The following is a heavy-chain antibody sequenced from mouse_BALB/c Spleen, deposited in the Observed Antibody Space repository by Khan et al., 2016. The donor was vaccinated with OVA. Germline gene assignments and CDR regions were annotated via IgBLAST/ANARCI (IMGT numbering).Heavy chain of an antibody. CDR3: VRDGADHRNDGWCAY. J-gene: IGHJ3*01. D-gene: IGHD2-14*01. V-gene: IGHV1-4*01. CDR2: INPSNGYT. CDR1: GYTFTSYT. Sequence: QVQLQQSGAELARPGASVRMSCKASGYTFTSYTIHWIKKRPGQGLEWIGYINPSNGYTNYNQKFKDKATLTTDKSSTTAYLQLSSLTSDDSAVYNCVRDGADHRNDGWCAYWGQGTLVTVSA.